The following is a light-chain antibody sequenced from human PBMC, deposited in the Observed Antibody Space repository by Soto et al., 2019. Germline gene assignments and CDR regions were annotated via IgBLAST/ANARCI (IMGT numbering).Light chain of an antibody. V-gene: IGLV2-23*01. CDR2: EGS. CDR1: SSDVGSYNL. Sequence: QSALTQPASVSGSPGQSITISCTGTSSDVGSYNLVSWYQQHPGKAPKLMIYEGSKRPSGVSNRFSGSKSGNTASLTIPGLQAEDEADYYCCSYAGSSPPYVFGTGTKLPVL. J-gene: IGLJ1*01. CDR3: CSYAGSSPPYV.